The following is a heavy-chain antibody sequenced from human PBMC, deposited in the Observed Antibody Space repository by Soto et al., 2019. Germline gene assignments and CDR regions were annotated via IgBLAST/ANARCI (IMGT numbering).Heavy chain of an antibody. CDR1: GFTFSSYR. CDR2: ISSSSSYI. CDR3: ARFTHYKLGDKDLDY. Sequence: ALRLSCAASGFTFSSYRLKWVRQAPLKVLEWVSSISSSSSYIYYAESVKGRFTISRDNAKKSLYLQMNSLRAEDTAVYYCARFTHYKLGDKDLDYWGQGTMVPVSS. J-gene: IGHJ4*02. V-gene: IGHV3-21*01. D-gene: IGHD2-21*01.